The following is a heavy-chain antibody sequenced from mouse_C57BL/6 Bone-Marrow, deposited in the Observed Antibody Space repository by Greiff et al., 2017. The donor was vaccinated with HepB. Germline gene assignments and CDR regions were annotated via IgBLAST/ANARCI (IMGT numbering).Heavy chain of an antibody. D-gene: IGHD1-2*01. CDR3: AKGATASYWYFDV. Sequence: VHVKQSVAELVRPGASVKLSCTASGFNIKNTYMHWVKQRPEQGLEWIGRIDPANGNTKYAPKFQGKATITADTSSNTAYLQLSSLTSEDTAIYYCAKGATASYWYFDVWGTGTTVTVSS. CDR1: GFNIKNTY. CDR2: IDPANGNT. J-gene: IGHJ1*03. V-gene: IGHV14-3*01.